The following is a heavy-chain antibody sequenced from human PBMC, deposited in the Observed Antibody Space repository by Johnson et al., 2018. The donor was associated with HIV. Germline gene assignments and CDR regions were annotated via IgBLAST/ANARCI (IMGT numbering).Heavy chain of an antibody. J-gene: IGHJ3*02. CDR1: GFTFSDYY. Sequence: GFTFSDYYMSWIRQAPGKGLEWVSYISSSGSTIYYTDSVKGRFTISRDNAKNSLYLHMNSLRAEDTAVYYCARGEYYYDSSGYSNTPDAFDIWGQGTMVTVSS. CDR3: ARGEYYYDSSGYSNTPDAFDI. V-gene: IGHV3-11*04. CDR2: ISSSGSTI. D-gene: IGHD3-22*01.